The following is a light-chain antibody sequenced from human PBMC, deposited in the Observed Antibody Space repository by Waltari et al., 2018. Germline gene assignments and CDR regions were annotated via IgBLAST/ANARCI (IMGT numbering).Light chain of an antibody. CDR2: ENN. J-gene: IGLJ2*01. CDR1: SSNIGTYK. V-gene: IGLV1-40*01. Sequence: QAVLTQPPSVSGAPGQRVAISCTGTSSNIGTYKLQWYQQFPGTAPKLLNYENNKRPSGVSDRFSGSQSGTSASLTITGLQSEDEADYYCQAYDSNLSAQLFGGGTRLTVL. CDR3: QAYDSNLSAQL.